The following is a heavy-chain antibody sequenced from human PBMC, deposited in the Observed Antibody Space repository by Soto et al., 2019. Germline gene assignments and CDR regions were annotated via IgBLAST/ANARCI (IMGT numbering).Heavy chain of an antibody. D-gene: IGHD4-17*01. CDR3: GRGIDYGNYAIDY. J-gene: IGHJ4*02. CDR2: IWYDGSNM. Sequence: QVQLVESGGGVVQPGRSLRLSCAAYGFDFINTGMHWFRQAPGKGLEWVAVIWYDGSNMFYADSVKGRFTISRDNSKNTLFLQMNSLRGEDTAVYYCGRGIDYGNYAIDYWGQGTLVTVSS. V-gene: IGHV3-33*01. CDR1: GFDFINTG.